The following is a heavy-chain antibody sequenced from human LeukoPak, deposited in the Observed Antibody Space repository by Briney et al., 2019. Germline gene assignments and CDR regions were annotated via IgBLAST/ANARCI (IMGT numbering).Heavy chain of an antibody. V-gene: IGHV4-38-2*02. CDR1: VYSISSGYY. CDR2: IHHSGIT. Sequence: SQTLSLTCTVSVYSISSGYYWGWIRQPPGKGLEWIGSIHHSGITYYNPSLKSRVTISVDTSKNQFSLKLSSVTAADTAVYYCASQTASSYYHPVFDYWGQGTLVTVSS. D-gene: IGHD3-10*01. J-gene: IGHJ4*02. CDR3: ASQTASSYYHPVFDY.